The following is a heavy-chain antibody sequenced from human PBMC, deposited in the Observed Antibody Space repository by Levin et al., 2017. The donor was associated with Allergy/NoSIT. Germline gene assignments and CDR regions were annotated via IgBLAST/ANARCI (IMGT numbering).Heavy chain of an antibody. CDR3: ARDECAWFGECYGMDV. D-gene: IGHD3-10*01. J-gene: IGHJ6*02. CDR1: GDSISRGDFY. V-gene: IGHV4-31*03. CDR2: ISYSGSA. Sequence: SETLSLTCSVSGDSISRGDFYWSWIRQHPGEGLEWIGFISYSGSAYYNPSLKSRLTVSLDTSKNQFSLKLSSVTVAATAVYYCARDECAWFGECYGMDVWGQGTTVTVSS.